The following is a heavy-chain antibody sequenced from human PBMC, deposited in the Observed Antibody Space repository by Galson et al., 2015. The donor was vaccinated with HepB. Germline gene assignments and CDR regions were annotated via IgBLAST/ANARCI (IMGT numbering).Heavy chain of an antibody. D-gene: IGHD1-26*01. CDR1: GFTFSHYA. J-gene: IGHJ4*02. Sequence: SLRLSCAASGFTFSHYAMSWVRQAPGKGLEWVSTISGSAGSTYYADSVKGRFTISRDNSKTTLFLQMNSLRADDTAVYYCAKRDGSGSSSAFDYWGQGTLVTVSS. CDR3: AKRDGSGSSSAFDY. CDR2: ISGSAGST. V-gene: IGHV3-23*01.